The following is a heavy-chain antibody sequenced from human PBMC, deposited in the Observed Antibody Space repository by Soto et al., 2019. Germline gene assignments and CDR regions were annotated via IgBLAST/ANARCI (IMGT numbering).Heavy chain of an antibody. CDR3: AKGDFPNYYYYGMDV. D-gene: IGHD3-3*01. J-gene: IGHJ6*02. CDR2: ISGIGGST. Sequence: GGSLRLSCAASGFTSGRYAMSWVRQAPGKGLEWVSAISGIGGSTYYADSVTGRFTISRDNSKNTLYLRRNSLRADDTAVYNCAKGDFPNYYYYGMDVWGQGTGVTVSS. CDR1: GFTSGRYA. V-gene: IGHV3-23*01.